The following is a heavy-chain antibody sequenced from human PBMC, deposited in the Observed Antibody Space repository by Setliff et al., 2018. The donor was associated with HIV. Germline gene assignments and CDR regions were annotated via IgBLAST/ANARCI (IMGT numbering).Heavy chain of an antibody. D-gene: IGHD2-15*01. CDR2: MYYGGSA. CDR1: GGSISNHF. V-gene: IGHV4-59*11. J-gene: IGHJ4*02. Sequence: SETLSLTCTVSGGSISNHFWTWIRQSPGKGLEWIGSMYYGGSATYNPSLKSRVTISIDTSKSQFSLKLSTATAADTAVYFCVGRFGLVQIFYFDYWGQGMLVTVSS. CDR3: VGRFGLVQIFYFDY.